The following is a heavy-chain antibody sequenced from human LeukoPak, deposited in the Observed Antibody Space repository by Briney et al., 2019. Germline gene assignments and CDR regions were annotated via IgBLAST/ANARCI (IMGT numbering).Heavy chain of an antibody. Sequence: SETLSLTCTVSGGSISSSNYYWGWIRQPPGKGLEWIGSMYYSGNTDYNPSLKSRVTISVDTSKNQFSLKLSSVTAADTAVYYCARQSSMGGVFDYWGQGTLVTVSS. V-gene: IGHV4-39*01. CDR2: MYYSGNT. CDR1: GGSISSSNYY. D-gene: IGHD3-16*01. CDR3: ARQSSMGGVFDY. J-gene: IGHJ4*02.